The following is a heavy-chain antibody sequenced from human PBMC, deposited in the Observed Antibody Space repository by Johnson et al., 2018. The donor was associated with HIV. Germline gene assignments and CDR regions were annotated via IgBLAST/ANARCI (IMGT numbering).Heavy chain of an antibody. J-gene: IGHJ3*02. CDR2: IKQDGSET. V-gene: IGHV3-7*03. Sequence: VQLVESGGGLVQPGGSLRLSCAASGFTFDDYGVSWVRQAPGKGLEWVANIKQDGSETYYVDSVKCRFTISRDNAKNSLYLQMNSLRTEDTAFYYCAKVVGLAATGWDAFDIWGQGTMVTVSS. CDR1: GFTFDDYG. D-gene: IGHD6-13*01. CDR3: AKVVGLAATGWDAFDI.